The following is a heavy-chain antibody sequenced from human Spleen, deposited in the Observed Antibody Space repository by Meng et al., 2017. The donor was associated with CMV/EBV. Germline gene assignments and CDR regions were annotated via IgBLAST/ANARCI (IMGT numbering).Heavy chain of an antibody. J-gene: IGHJ6*02. Sequence: SETLSLTCTVSGGLITTNYYWAWIRQPPGKGLEYIGSIYYTGMSYDNPSLKGRVTISVDTSRNQFSLKVSSVTAADTAVYFCARNQVGAPSTMDSSYYAMDVWGQGTTVTVSS. V-gene: IGHV4-39*07. CDR3: ARNQVGAPSTMDSSYYAMDV. D-gene: IGHD1-26*01. CDR1: GGLITTNYY. CDR2: IYYTGMS.